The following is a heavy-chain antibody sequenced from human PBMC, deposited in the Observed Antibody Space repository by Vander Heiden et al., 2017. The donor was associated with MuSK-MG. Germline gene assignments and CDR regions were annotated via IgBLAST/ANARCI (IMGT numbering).Heavy chain of an antibody. CDR1: GFTFSSYA. J-gene: IGHJ4*02. CDR3: AKWGAAIPYYDY. CDR2: ISGSGGST. Sequence: EVQLLESGGGLVQPGGSLRLSCAASGFTFSSYAMSWVRQAPGKGLEWVSAISGSGGSTYYADAVKGRFTISRDNFKNTLYLKMQSLRAEDTAVYHCAKWGAAIPYYDYRCQGSLVTVSS. V-gene: IGHV3-23*01. D-gene: IGHD2-2*02.